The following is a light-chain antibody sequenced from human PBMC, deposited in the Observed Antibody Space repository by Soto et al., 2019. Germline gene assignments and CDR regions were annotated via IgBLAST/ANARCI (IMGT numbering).Light chain of an antibody. CDR2: SKK. CDR1: RANSGSNT. J-gene: IGLJ1*01. V-gene: IGLV1-44*01. CDR3: ATWADGLNSSV. Sequence: QSVLAQAPAASVTPGRRVTSSCCRSRANSGSNTMRSNQQLPQTAPKPLIFSKKQRPSGVPARFSGSKSGCSASLAISGIQSEDEADYYCATWADGLNSSVFGTWPTVNVL.